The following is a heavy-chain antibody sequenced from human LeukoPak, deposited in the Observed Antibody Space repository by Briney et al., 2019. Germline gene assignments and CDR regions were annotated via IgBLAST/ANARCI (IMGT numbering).Heavy chain of an antibody. J-gene: IGHJ4*02. CDR1: GFTFYDYG. CDR3: ARRPYSSSSHYFDC. Sequence: PGGSLRLSCAASGFTFYDYGMSWVRQAPGKGLEWVSGINWKGGSTTYADSVRGRFTISRDNAKNSLYLEMNSLRAEDTALYHCARRPYSSSSHYFDCWGQGTLVTVSS. D-gene: IGHD6-6*01. CDR2: INWKGGST. V-gene: IGHV3-20*01.